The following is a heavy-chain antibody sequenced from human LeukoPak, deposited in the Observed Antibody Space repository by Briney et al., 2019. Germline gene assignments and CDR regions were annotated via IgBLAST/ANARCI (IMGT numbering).Heavy chain of an antibody. CDR3: AHRRRSYDGSGDPINWFET. D-gene: IGHD3-22*01. Sequence: SGPTLVNPTQTLTLTCTFSGFSLSTSGGGVGWIRQPPGKALECLALIYCNDDKRYSPSLKSRLTITKDTSKTQVVLTRTNMDPVDTATYYCAHRRRSYDGSGDPINWFETWGQGTLVTASS. J-gene: IGHJ5*02. V-gene: IGHV2-5*01. CDR1: GFSLSTSGGG. CDR2: IYCNDDK.